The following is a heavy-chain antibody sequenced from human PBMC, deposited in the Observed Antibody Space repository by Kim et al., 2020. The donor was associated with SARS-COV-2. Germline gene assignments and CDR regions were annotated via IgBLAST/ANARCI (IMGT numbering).Heavy chain of an antibody. V-gene: IGHV3-30*18. CDR2: ISYDGSNK. J-gene: IGHJ6*02. CDR3: AKDQKYYDFWGGYFSGLGDAGNYYYYGMDV. D-gene: IGHD3-3*01. CDR1: GFTFSSYG. Sequence: GGSLRLSCAASGFTFSSYGMHWVRQAPGKGLEWVAVISYDGSNKYYADSVKGRFTISRDNSKNTLYLQMNSLRAEDTAVYYCAKDQKYYDFWGGYFSGLGDAGNYYYYGMDVWGQRTTLTVSS.